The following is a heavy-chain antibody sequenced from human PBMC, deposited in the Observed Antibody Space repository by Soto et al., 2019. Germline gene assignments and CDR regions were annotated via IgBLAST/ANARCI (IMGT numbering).Heavy chain of an antibody. CDR1: GFRFNNYA. J-gene: IGHJ4*02. CDR3: AKGDCGGDCSLFEY. V-gene: IGHV3-23*01. D-gene: IGHD2-21*02. CDR2: ISGSGGST. Sequence: ESGGGLVQPGGSLRLSCAASGFRFNNYAMSWVRQAPGKGLEWVSRISGSGGSTHYPDSVKGRFTISRDNSKYTLHLQMNSLTAEDTAMYYCAKGDCGGDCSLFEYWGQGTLVTVSS.